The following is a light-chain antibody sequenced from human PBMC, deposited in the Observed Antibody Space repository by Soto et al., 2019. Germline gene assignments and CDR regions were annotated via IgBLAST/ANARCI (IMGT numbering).Light chain of an antibody. V-gene: IGLV2-14*01. CDR3: SSFTRSNTWV. CDR1: SSDVGGHNY. J-gene: IGLJ3*02. Sequence: QSALTQPASVSGSPGQSITISCTGTSSDVGGHNYVSWYQQQHAGTAPKLMIYEVSNRPSGVSNRFSGSKSANTASLTISGLQAEAEDDYYCSSFTRSNTWVFGGGTKLTVL. CDR2: EVS.